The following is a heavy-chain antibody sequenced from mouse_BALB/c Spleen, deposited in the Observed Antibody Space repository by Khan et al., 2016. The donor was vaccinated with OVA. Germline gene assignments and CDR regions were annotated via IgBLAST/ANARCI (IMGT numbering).Heavy chain of an antibody. D-gene: IGHD2-2*01. CDR2: INPSSGGT. CDR3: TRSGYGSFAY. V-gene: IGHV1S81*02. Sequence: QVQLKQSGAELVKPGASVRLSCKASGYTFTSYYLYWVKQRPGQGLEWIGDINPSSGGTNFNEKLKSKATLTVDKSSSTAYIQLNSLTSEDSAVYYFTRSGYGSFAYWGQGTLVTVSA. J-gene: IGHJ3*01. CDR1: GYTFTSYY.